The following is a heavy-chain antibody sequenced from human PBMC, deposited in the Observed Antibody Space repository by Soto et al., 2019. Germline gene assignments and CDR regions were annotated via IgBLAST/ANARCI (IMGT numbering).Heavy chain of an antibody. V-gene: IGHV4-30-4*01. CDR2: IYYSGST. CDR1: GGSISSGDYY. CDR3: ARVSKDFWSGYRGYYGMDV. J-gene: IGHJ6*02. D-gene: IGHD3-3*01. Sequence: SETLSLTCTVSGGSISSGDYYWSWIRQPPGKGLEWIGYIYYSGSTYYNPSLKSRVTISVDTSKNQFSLKLSSVTAADTAVYYCARVSKDFWSGYRGYYGMDVWGQGTTVTVSS.